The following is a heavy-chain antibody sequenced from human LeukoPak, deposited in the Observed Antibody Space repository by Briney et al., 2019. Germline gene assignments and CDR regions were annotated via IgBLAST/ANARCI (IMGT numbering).Heavy chain of an antibody. J-gene: IGHJ4*02. V-gene: IGHV3-30*02. CDR1: GFSFSSYG. CDR2: IRHDGSNK. CDR3: ARGVEVVAADVFDH. D-gene: IGHD2-2*01. Sequence: PGGSLRLSCAASGFSFSSYGMHWVRQAPGKGLEWVAFIRHDGSNKYYADSVKGRFTISRDNSKNTLYLLMNSLTREDTAVYYCARGVEVVAADVFDHWGQGTLVTVSS.